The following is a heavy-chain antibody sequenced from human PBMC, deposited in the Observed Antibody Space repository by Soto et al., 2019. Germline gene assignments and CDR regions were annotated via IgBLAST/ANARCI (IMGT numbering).Heavy chain of an antibody. Sequence: SDTLSRTCTVSGGSVNSGSYDWGWVRQPPGKGLEWIGYIYYGGSTNYNPSLKSRVTISVDTSKNQFSLKLSSVTAADTAVYYCARAGGRITIFGVVQNAFDIWGQGTMVTVSS. V-gene: IGHV4-61*01. J-gene: IGHJ3*02. CDR1: GGSVNSGSYD. CDR3: ARAGGRITIFGVVQNAFDI. D-gene: IGHD3-3*01. CDR2: IYYGGST.